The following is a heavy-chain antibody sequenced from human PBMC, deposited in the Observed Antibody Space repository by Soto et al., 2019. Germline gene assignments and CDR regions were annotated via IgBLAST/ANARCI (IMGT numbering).Heavy chain of an antibody. CDR2: IYYSGST. J-gene: IGHJ3*02. V-gene: IGHV4-59*01. CDR3: ARDVGGDDYYILTGYRDAFDI. CDR1: GVSFSGYY. Sequence: PSGTLSLTCAVYGVSFSGYYLSWIRQPPGKGLEWIGYIYYSGSTNYNPSLKSRVTISVDTSKNQFSLKLSSVTAADTAVYYCARDVGGDDYYILTGYRDAFDIPGQRTTVTGS. D-gene: IGHD3-9*01.